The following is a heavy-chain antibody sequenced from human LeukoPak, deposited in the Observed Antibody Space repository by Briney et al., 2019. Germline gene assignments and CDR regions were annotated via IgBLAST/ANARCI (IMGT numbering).Heavy chain of an antibody. D-gene: IGHD2-15*01. CDR3: ARDMWPVCSGGSCYFFYMDV. J-gene: IGHJ6*03. CDR1: GFTFSSYS. V-gene: IGHV3-21*01. CDR2: IRSGSSYI. Sequence: PGGSLRLSCAASGFTFSSYSMSWVRQAPGKGLEWVSSIRSGSSYIYYADSVKGRFTISRDNAKNSLYLQMNSLRAEDTAVYYCARDMWPVCSGGSCYFFYMDVWGKGTTVTVSS.